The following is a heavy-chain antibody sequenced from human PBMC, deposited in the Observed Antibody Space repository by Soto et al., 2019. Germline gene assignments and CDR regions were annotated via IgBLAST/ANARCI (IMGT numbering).Heavy chain of an antibody. J-gene: IGHJ6*02. D-gene: IGHD3-10*01. Sequence: QVQLQESGPGLVKPSETLSLTCTVSGGSISSYYWSWIRQPPGKGLEWIGYIYYSGSTNYNPSLKSRVTISVDTSKNPFSLKLSSVTAADTAVYYCARDRGAFGGTGYYYGMDVWGQGTTVTVSS. CDR3: ARDRGAFGGTGYYYGMDV. CDR1: GGSISSYY. CDR2: IYYSGST. V-gene: IGHV4-59*01.